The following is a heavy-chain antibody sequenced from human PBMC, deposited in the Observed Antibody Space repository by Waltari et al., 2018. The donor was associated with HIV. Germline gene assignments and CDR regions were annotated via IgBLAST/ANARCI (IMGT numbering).Heavy chain of an antibody. V-gene: IGHV3-48*01. CDR3: ARDYSGTYADFDY. J-gene: IGHJ4*02. Sequence: EVQLVESGGGLVQPGGSLRLACAASGFTFSSHSMNWVRQAPGKGLELVSYSSSIGSTIYYADSVRGRFTISRDNAKNSLYLQLNSLRAEDTAVYYCARDYSGTYADFDYWGQGTLVTVSS. D-gene: IGHD1-26*01. CDR2: SSSIGSTI. CDR1: GFTFSSHS.